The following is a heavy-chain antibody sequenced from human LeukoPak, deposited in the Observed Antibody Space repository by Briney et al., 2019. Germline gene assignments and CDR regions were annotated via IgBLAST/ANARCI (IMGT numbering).Heavy chain of an antibody. CDR3: AKKPAGFDP. CDR2: ITGSGDNT. D-gene: IGHD1-14*01. Sequence: GSLRLSCAASGFTFSNSALSWVRQAPGKGLEWVATITGSGDNTYSANSVKGRFTISRDNSKNTLYLQMNSLRAEDTAIYYCAKKPAGFDPWGQGTLVTVSS. CDR1: GFTFSNSA. V-gene: IGHV3-23*01. J-gene: IGHJ5*02.